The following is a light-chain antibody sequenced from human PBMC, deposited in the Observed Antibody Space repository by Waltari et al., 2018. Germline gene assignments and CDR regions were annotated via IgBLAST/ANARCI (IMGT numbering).Light chain of an antibody. CDR3: QSYDSSLRGFYV. CDR2: EVD. J-gene: IGLJ1*01. V-gene: IGLV2-14*02. Sequence: QSALTQPASVSGSPGQSITISCTGTSSDVGSFNLVSWYQQHPGKAPKLLIYEVDKPASGVPARFSGSKSGTSASLAITGLQAEDEAEYYCQSYDSSLRGFYVFGTGTKVTV. CDR1: SSDVGSFNL.